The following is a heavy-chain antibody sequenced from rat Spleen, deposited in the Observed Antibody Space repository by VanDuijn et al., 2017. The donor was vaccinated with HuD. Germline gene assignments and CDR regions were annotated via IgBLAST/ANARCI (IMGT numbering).Heavy chain of an antibody. CDR2: ISYSGST. Sequence: EVQLQESGPGLVKPSQSLSLTCSVTGYSITSNYWGWIRKFPGNKMEWMGYISYSGSTSYNPSLKSRISITRDTSKNQFFLQLNSVTTENTATYYCARSYYYSGYVMDAWGQGASVTVSS. J-gene: IGHJ4*01. CDR1: GYSITSNY. D-gene: IGHD1-2*01. V-gene: IGHV3-1*01. CDR3: ARSYYYSGYVMDA.